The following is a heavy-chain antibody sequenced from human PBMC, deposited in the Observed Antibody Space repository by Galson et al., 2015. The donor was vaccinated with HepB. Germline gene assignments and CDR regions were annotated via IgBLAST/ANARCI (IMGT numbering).Heavy chain of an antibody. CDR2: ISYDGSNK. CDR1: GFTFSSYA. J-gene: IGHJ4*02. V-gene: IGHV3-30-3*01. Sequence: SLRLSCAASGFTFSSYAMHWVRQAPGKGLEWVAVISYDGSNKYYADSVKGRFTISRDNSKNTLYLQMNSLRAEDTAVYYCARDTTKGYCSSTSCTRGDFDYWGQGTLVTVSS. D-gene: IGHD2-2*01. CDR3: ARDTTKGYCSSTSCTRGDFDY.